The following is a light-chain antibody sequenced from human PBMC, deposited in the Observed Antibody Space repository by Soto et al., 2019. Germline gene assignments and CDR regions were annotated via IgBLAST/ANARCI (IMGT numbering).Light chain of an antibody. J-gene: IGLJ1*01. CDR3: QSYDSSLSVLYV. Sequence: QSVLKQPPSVSGAPGQRVTISCTGSSSNIGAGYEVHWFQQLPGTAPKLLIYGNTNRPSGVPDRFSGSKSDTSASLANTGLQPEDEADYYCQSYDSSLSVLYVFGTGTKVTVL. V-gene: IGLV1-40*01. CDR2: GNT. CDR1: SSNIGAGYE.